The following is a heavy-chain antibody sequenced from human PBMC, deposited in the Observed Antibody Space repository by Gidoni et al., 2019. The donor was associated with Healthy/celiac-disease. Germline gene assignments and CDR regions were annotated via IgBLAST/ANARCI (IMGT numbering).Heavy chain of an antibody. Sequence: GNTKYSQKFQGRVTITRDTSASTAYMELSSLRSEDTAVYYCARDARRGYSGYDHLYYFDYWGQGTLVTVSS. D-gene: IGHD5-12*01. CDR2: GNT. J-gene: IGHJ4*02. V-gene: IGHV1-3*01. CDR3: ARDARRGYSGYDHLYYFDY.